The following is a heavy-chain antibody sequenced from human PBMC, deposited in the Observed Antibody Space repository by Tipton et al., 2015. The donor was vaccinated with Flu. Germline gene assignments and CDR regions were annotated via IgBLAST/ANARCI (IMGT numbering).Heavy chain of an antibody. D-gene: IGHD5-24*01. CDR3: ARGHGSTDTYLDS. V-gene: IGHV4-34*01. CDR1: GGSFSGYY. J-gene: IGHJ4*01. CDR2: ISHGGTT. Sequence: TLSLTCAVYGGSFSGYYWSWIRQPPGQGLEWIGEISHGGTTNYNPSLKSRVTLSVGTSKNQFSLKLTSVTAADTALYYCARGHGSTDTYLDSWGQQTVVTVSS.